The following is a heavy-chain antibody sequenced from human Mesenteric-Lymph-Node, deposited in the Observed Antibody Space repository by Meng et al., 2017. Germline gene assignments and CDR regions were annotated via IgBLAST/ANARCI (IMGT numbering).Heavy chain of an antibody. CDR3: VCFGGFSGFDP. J-gene: IGHJ5*02. Sequence: VGSGGGVLKPGGSLGLSCAASGFTFSSYSMKWGRQAPGKGLEWVSSISSSSSYIYYADSVKGRFTISRDNAKNTLYLQMNSLTGEDTAIYYCVCFGGFSGFDPWGQGTLVTVSS. D-gene: IGHD3-10*01. CDR1: GFTFSSYS. CDR2: ISSSSSYI. V-gene: IGHV3-21*01.